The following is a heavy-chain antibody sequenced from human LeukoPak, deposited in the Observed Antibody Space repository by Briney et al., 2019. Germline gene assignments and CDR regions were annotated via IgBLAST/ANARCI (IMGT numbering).Heavy chain of an antibody. CDR3: ARGYSYGPNFDY. Sequence: SETLSLTCTVSGASISSDYWNWIRQPPGRTLEWIGYIYYSGSTNYNPSLKSRVTISVDTSKNQFSLKLSSVTAADTAVYYCARGYSYGPNFDYWGQGTLVTVSS. D-gene: IGHD5-18*01. CDR2: IYYSGST. J-gene: IGHJ4*02. V-gene: IGHV4-59*01. CDR1: GASISSDY.